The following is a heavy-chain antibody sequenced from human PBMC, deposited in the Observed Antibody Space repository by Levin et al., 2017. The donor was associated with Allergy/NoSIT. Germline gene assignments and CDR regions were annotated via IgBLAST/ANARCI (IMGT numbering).Heavy chain of an antibody. V-gene: IGHV3-30*04. J-gene: IGHJ4*02. CDR3: ARDAVKNGYNWDYFDY. CDR1: GFTFSDYA. CDR2: ISYDGEKK. Sequence: PGESLKISCAAAGFTFSDYAVHWVRQAPGKGLEWVALISYDGEKKYYTDSVKGRFTISRDNSENTLYLEMNSLTTEDTAVYYCARDAVKNGYNWDYFDYWGQGTLVTVSS. D-gene: IGHD5-24*01.